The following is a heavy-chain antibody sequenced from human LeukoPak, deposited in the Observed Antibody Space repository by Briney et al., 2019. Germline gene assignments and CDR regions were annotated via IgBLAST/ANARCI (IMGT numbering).Heavy chain of an antibody. V-gene: IGHV1-2*02. CDR3: ARVPDIVVVPAAKRGKSWFDP. CDR2: INPNSGGT. Sequence: ASVKVSCKASGYTFTGYYMHWVRQAPGQGLEWMGWINPNSGGTNYAQKLQGRVTMTRNTSISTAYMELRSLRSDDTAVYYCARVPDIVVVPAAKRGKSWFDPWAREPWSPSPQ. D-gene: IGHD2-2*01. CDR1: GYTFTGYY. J-gene: IGHJ5*02.